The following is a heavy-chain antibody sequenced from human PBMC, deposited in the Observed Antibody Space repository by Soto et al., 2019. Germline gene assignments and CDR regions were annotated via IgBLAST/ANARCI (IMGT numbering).Heavy chain of an antibody. J-gene: IGHJ6*02. CDR1: GGTFSSYA. D-gene: IGHD3-10*01. CDR3: PVRGEEGGADGEDSDYYYYDGMDF. CDR2: IIPIFGTA. V-gene: IGHV1-69*01. Sequence: QVQLVQSGAEVKKPGSSVKVSCKASGGTFSSYAISWVRQAPGQGLEWMGGIIPIFGTANYAQKFQGRVTITADAATSKGYRERDRLSGRGTAVYYCPVRGEEGGADGEDSDYYYYDGMDFWGHESTVTVS.